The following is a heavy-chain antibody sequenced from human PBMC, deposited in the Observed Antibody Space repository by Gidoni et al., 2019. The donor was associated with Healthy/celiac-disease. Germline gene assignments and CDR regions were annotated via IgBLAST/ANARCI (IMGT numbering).Heavy chain of an antibody. CDR3: AREKYSSSRYYHYGMDV. J-gene: IGHJ6*02. Sequence: QVQLVQSGAEVKQPGSSVKVSCKASGGTFSSYAISWVRQAPGQGLEWMGRIIPILGIANYAQKFQGRVTITADKSTSTAYMELSSLRSEDTAVYYCAREKYSSSRYYHYGMDVWGQGTTVTVSS. V-gene: IGHV1-69*09. D-gene: IGHD6-13*01. CDR2: IIPILGIA. CDR1: GGTFSSYA.